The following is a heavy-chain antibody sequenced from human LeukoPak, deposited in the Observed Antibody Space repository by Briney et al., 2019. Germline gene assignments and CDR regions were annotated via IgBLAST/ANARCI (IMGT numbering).Heavy chain of an antibody. CDR3: ARRDGYDFWSGYYTDY. Sequence: ASVKVSCKASGYTFTSYGISWVRQAPGQGLEWMGWISAYNGNTNYAQKLQGRVTMTTDTSTSTAYMELRSLRSDDTAVYYCARRDGYDFWSGYYTDYWGQGTLVTVSS. CDR2: ISAYNGNT. CDR1: GYTFTSYG. V-gene: IGHV1-18*01. J-gene: IGHJ4*02. D-gene: IGHD3-3*01.